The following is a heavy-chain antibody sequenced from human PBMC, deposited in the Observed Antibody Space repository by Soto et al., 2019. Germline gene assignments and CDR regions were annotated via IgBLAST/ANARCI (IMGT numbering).Heavy chain of an antibody. V-gene: IGHV4-59*01. J-gene: IGHJ4*02. CDR2: IYYSGST. CDR3: ARCRLGNYYYDSSGYYVPNFDY. D-gene: IGHD3-22*01. CDR1: GGSISSYY. Sequence: SETLSLTCTVSGGSISSYYWSWIRQPPGKGLEWIGYIYYSGSTNYNPSLKSRVTISVDTSKNQFSLKLSSVTAADTAVYYCARCRLGNYYYDSSGYYVPNFDYWGQGTLVTVSS.